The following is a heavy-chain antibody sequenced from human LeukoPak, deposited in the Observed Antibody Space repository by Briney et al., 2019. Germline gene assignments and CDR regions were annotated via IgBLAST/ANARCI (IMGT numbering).Heavy chain of an antibody. J-gene: IGHJ4*02. CDR3: ARDLMGAYSYGLDY. V-gene: IGHV1-18*01. CDR2: SSGYNDNT. D-gene: IGHD5-18*01. CDR1: GYTFTSYG. Sequence: ASVKVSCKASGYTFTSYGISWVRQAPGQGLEWMGWSSGYNDNTNYAQNFQGRVTTTTDTSTSTAYMELRSLRSDDTAVYYCARDLMGAYSYGLDYWGQGTPVTVSS.